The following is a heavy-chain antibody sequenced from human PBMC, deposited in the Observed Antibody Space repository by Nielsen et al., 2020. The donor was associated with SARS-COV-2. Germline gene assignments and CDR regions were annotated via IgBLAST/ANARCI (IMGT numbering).Heavy chain of an antibody. V-gene: IGHV3-7*01. Sequence: GESLKISCAASGFLFSGYWMSWVRQAPGKGLEWVANMKQDGSEKFYVDSVKGRFTISRDNAKNSLYLQMNSLRAEDTAVYYCARDPYSSSWYYSALDVWGQGTTVTVSS. D-gene: IGHD6-13*01. CDR2: MKQDGSEK. CDR1: GFLFSGYW. J-gene: IGHJ6*02. CDR3: ARDPYSSSWYYSALDV.